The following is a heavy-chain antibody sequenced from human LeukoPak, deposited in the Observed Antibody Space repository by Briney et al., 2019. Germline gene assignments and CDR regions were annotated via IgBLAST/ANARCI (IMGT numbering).Heavy chain of an antibody. CDR1: GGSISSYY. D-gene: IGHD4-17*01. Sequence: SETLSLTCTVSGGSISSYYWSWLRQPPGKGLEWIGYIYYSGSTNYNPSLKSRVTISVDTSKNQFSLKLSSVTAADTAVYYCARVGPSTVTPHRVFWFDPWGQGTLVTVSS. CDR3: ARVGPSTVTPHRVFWFDP. CDR2: IYYSGST. V-gene: IGHV4-59*01. J-gene: IGHJ5*02.